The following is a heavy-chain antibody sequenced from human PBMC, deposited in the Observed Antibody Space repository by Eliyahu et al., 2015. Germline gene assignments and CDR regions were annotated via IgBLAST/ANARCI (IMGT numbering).Heavy chain of an antibody. CDR2: IDGGGVTT. V-gene: IGHV3-23*01. CDR1: EFPFYNYA. Sequence: EVQLLESGGGLVQPGTSLILSCVGSEFPFYNYAMSWVRQAPGKGLEWVSTIDGGGVTTYYADSVKGRFIVSRDNSKNTLFLQINSLRADDTAVYYCAKDQRGYSRPIDYWGQGTLVTVSS. D-gene: IGHD5-18*01. J-gene: IGHJ4*02. CDR3: AKDQRGYSRPIDY.